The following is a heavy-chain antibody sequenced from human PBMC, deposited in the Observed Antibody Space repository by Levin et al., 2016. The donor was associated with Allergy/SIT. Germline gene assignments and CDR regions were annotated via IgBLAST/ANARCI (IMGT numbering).Heavy chain of an antibody. CDR3: ARHYSGYDYSFWFDP. CDR1: GGSISSYY. D-gene: IGHD5-12*01. J-gene: IGHJ5*02. CDR2: IYYSGST. Sequence: SETLSLTCTVSGGSISSYYWSWIRQPPGKGLEWIGYIYYSGSTNYNPSLKSRVTISVDTSKNQFSLKLSSVTAADTAVYYCARHYSGYDYSFWFDPWGQGTLVTVSS. V-gene: IGHV4-59*08.